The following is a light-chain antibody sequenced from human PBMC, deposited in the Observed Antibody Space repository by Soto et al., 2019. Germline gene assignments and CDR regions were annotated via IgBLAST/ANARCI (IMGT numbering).Light chain of an antibody. Sequence: QSALTQPPSASGSPGQSVTISCTGTSSDVGAYNFVSWYQQHPGKAPKLMIYEVSKRPSGVPDRFSGSKSGNTASLTVSGLQPEDEADYYCSSYAGSNDVFGGGTKLTVL. J-gene: IGLJ2*01. V-gene: IGLV2-8*01. CDR1: SSDVGAYNF. CDR3: SSYAGSNDV. CDR2: EVS.